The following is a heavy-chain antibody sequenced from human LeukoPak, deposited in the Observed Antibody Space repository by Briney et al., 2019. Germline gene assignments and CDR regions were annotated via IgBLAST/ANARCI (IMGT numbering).Heavy chain of an antibody. CDR1: GGSFSGYY. V-gene: IGHV4-34*01. D-gene: IGHD3-10*01. CDR2: INHSGST. Sequence: SETLSLTCAVYGGSFSGYYWSWIRQPPGKGLEWIGEINHSGSTNYNPSLKSRVTISVDTSKNQSSLKLSSVTAADTAVYYCARARKGLHGSGSYPLDYWGQGTLVTVSS. J-gene: IGHJ4*02. CDR3: ARARKGLHGSGSYPLDY.